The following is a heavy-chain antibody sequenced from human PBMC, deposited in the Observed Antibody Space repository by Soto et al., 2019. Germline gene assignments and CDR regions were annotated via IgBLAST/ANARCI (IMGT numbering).Heavy chain of an antibody. CDR3: ARVVTLDQYDY. CDR2: TRNKANSYTT. J-gene: IGHJ4*02. CDR1: GFTFSDHY. D-gene: IGHD2-15*01. V-gene: IGHV3-72*01. Sequence: GGSLRLSCAASGFTFSDHYMDWVRQAPGKGLEWVGRTRNKANSYTTEYAASVKGRFTISRDDSKNSLYLQMNSLKTEDTAVYYCARVVTLDQYDYWGQGTLVTVSS.